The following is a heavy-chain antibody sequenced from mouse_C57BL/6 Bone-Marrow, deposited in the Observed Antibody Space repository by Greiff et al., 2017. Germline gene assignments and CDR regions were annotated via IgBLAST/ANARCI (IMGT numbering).Heavy chain of an antibody. V-gene: IGHV2-2*01. D-gene: IGHD1-1*01. CDR1: GFSLTSYG. J-gene: IGHJ4*01. CDR3: ATYYYGSRENAMDY. CDR2: IWSGGST. Sequence: QVQLQQSGPGLVQPSQSLSITCTVSGFSLTSYGVHWVRQSPGKGLEWLGVIWSGGSTDYNAAFISRLSISKDNSKSQVFFKMNSLQADDTAIDYCATYYYGSRENAMDYWGQGTSVTVSS.